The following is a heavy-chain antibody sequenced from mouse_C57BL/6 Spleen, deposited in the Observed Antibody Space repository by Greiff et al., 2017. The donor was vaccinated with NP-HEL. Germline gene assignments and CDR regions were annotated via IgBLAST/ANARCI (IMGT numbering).Heavy chain of an antibody. Sequence: QVQLQQPGAELVKPGASVKLSCKASGYTFTSYWMQWVKQRPGQGLEWIGEIDPSDSYTNYNQKFKGKATLTVDTSSSTAYMQLSSLTSEDSAVYYCVRGHYGSRYFDVWGTGTTVTVSS. V-gene: IGHV1-50*01. CDR1: GYTFTSYW. CDR3: VRGHYGSRYFDV. CDR2: IDPSDSYT. J-gene: IGHJ1*03. D-gene: IGHD1-1*01.